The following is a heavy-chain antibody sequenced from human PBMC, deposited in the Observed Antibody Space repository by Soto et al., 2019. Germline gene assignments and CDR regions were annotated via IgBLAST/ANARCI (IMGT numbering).Heavy chain of an antibody. CDR1: GSTFSSYG. D-gene: IGHD3-10*01. CDR3: ARDPTYYYGSGSYSIIPYCYYYGMDV. Sequence: GGSLRLSCAASGSTFSSYGMHWVRQAPGKGLEWVAVIWYDGSNKYYADSVKGRFTISRDNSKNTLYLQMNSLRAEDTAVYYCARDPTYYYGSGSYSIIPYCYYYGMDVWGQGTTVTVSS. V-gene: IGHV3-33*01. CDR2: IWYDGSNK. J-gene: IGHJ6*02.